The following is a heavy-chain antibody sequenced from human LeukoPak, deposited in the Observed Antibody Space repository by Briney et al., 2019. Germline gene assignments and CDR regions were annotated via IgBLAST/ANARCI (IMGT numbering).Heavy chain of an antibody. CDR2: ISDDGSNE. J-gene: IGHJ4*02. D-gene: IGHD3-10*01. CDR3: AKGGSGSYYNLGY. Sequence: GGSLRLSCEVSGVSFSSYGMHWVRQAPGKGLEWVALISDDGSNEYYGDSVKGRFTISRDNSKNTVDLHMNSLRAEDTAVYYCAKGGSGSYYNLGYWGQGTLVTVSS. V-gene: IGHV3-30*18. CDR1: GVSFSSYG.